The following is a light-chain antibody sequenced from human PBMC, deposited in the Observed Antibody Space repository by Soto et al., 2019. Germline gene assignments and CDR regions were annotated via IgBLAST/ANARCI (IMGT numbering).Light chain of an antibody. CDR3: SLYTTASTYV. J-gene: IGLJ1*01. Sequence: QSALTQPPSAYGSPGQSVTISCTGTSSDVGGYNYVSWYQQHPGKAPKVMIYEVSKRPSGVPDRFSGSKSGNTASLTVSGLQAEDEADYYCSLYTTASTYVFGTGTKVTVL. CDR1: SSDVGGYNY. CDR2: EVS. V-gene: IGLV2-8*01.